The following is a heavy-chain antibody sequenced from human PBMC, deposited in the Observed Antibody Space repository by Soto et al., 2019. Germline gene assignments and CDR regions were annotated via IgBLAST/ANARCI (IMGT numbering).Heavy chain of an antibody. CDR3: AARKVTRPYYYYGMDV. CDR1: GYSFTGYY. V-gene: IGHV1-2*02. J-gene: IGHJ6*02. Sequence: GXSVKLSCKASGYSFTGYYMHWVRQAPGQGLEWMGWINPNSGGTNYAQKFQERVTITRDMSTSTAYMELSSLRSEDTAVYYCAARKVTRPYYYYGMDVWGQGTTVTVPS. D-gene: IGHD4-4*01. CDR2: INPNSGGT.